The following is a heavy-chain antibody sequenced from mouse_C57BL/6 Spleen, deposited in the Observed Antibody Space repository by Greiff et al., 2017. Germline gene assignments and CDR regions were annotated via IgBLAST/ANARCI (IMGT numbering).Heavy chain of an antibody. CDR2: INPNNGGT. D-gene: IGHD1-2*01. Sequence: EVQLQQSGPELVKPGASVKISCKASGYTFTDYYMNWVKQSHGKSLEWIGDINPNNGGTSYNQKFKGKATLTVDKSSSTAYMELRSLTSEDSAVYYCARITTALGAMDYWGQGTSVTVSS. V-gene: IGHV1-26*01. CDR1: GYTFTDYY. J-gene: IGHJ4*01. CDR3: ARITTALGAMDY.